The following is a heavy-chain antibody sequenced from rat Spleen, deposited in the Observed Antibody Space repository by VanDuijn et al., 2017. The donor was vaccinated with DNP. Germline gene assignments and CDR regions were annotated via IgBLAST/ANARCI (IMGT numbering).Heavy chain of an antibody. Sequence: EVQLVESGGDLVQPGRSLKLSCVAFGFTFNDYWMAWIRQVPGKGLEWLGAISTGGGNTYYRDSVKGRFTISRDNAKSTLYLQMDSLRSEETATYYCAKAGGYSPWYFDYWGQGVMVTVSS. CDR1: GFTFNDYW. CDR3: AKAGGYSPWYFDY. D-gene: IGHD1-11*01. CDR2: ISTGGGNT. J-gene: IGHJ2*01. V-gene: IGHV5-31*01.